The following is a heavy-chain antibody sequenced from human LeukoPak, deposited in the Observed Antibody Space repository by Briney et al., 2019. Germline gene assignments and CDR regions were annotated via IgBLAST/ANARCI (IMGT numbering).Heavy chain of an antibody. V-gene: IGHV3-21*01. Sequence: GGSLRLSCAASGFTFSTYSMNWVRQAPGKGLEWVSSITSSSKSTYYADSVKGRFTISRDNAKNSLYLQMNSLRAEDTAVYYCARDGYSNDYWGQGTLVTVSS. J-gene: IGHJ4*02. CDR3: ARDGYSNDY. CDR2: ITSSSKST. D-gene: IGHD4-11*01. CDR1: GFTFSTYS.